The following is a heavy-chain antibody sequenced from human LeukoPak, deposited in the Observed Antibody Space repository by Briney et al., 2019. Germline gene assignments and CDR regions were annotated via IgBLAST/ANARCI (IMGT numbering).Heavy chain of an antibody. J-gene: IGHJ4*02. D-gene: IGHD5-24*01. CDR1: GYTFTGYY. CDR2: INPNSGGT. CDR3: ARGGDAYNQIAF. V-gene: IGHV1-2*02. Sequence: GASVKVSCKASGYTFTGYYMHWVRQAPGQGLEWMGWINPNSGGTNSAQNFQGRVTMTRDTSITTAYMELSRLTSDDTAVYYCARGGDAYNQIAFWGQGTLVTVSS.